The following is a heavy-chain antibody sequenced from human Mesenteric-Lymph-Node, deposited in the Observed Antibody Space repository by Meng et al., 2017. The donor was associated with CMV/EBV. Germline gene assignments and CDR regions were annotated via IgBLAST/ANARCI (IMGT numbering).Heavy chain of an antibody. V-gene: IGHV4-59*11. J-gene: IGHJ1*01. CDR3: ARDLGYCSTGSCYEKFQH. CDR2: MYYSGST. CDR1: GGSISRHY. Sequence: SETLSLTCTVSGGSISRHYWSWIRQPPGKGLEWIGYMYYSGSTNYNPSLKSRVTISIDTSKNQFSLRLSSVTAADTAVYYCARDLGYCSTGSCYEKFQHWGQGILVTVSS. D-gene: IGHD2-15*01.